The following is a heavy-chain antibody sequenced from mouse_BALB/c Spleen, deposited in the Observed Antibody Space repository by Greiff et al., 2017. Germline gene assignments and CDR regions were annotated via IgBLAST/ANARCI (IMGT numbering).Heavy chain of an antibody. V-gene: IGHV5-6*02. CDR1: GFTFSSYG. CDR3: ARQDGIYFDY. J-gene: IGHJ2*01. Sequence: DVKLVESGGDLVKPGGSLKLSCAASGFTFSSYGMSWVRQTPDKRLEWVATISSGGSYTYYPDSVKGRFTISRDNAKNTLYLQMSSLKSEDTAMYYCARQDGIYFDYWGQGTTLTVSS. CDR2: ISSGGSYT.